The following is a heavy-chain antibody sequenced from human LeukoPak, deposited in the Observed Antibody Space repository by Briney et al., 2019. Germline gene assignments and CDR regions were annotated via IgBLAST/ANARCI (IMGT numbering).Heavy chain of an antibody. CDR2: INHSGST. CDR3: ARDGGVIVRPDAFDI. J-gene: IGHJ3*02. CDR1: GGSFSGYY. D-gene: IGHD3-16*02. Sequence: PSETLSLTCAVYGGSFSGYYWSWIRQPPGKGLEWIGEINHSGSTNYNPSLKSRVTISVDTSKNQFSLKLSSVTAADTAVYYCARDGGVIVRPDAFDIWGQGTMVTVSS. V-gene: IGHV4-34*01.